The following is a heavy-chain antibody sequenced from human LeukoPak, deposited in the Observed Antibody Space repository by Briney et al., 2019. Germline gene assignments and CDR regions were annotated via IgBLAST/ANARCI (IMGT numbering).Heavy chain of an antibody. CDR1: GYTLTELS. V-gene: IGHV1-24*01. CDR2: FDPEDGET. CDR3: ATPRLYSGSYFAFDI. D-gene: IGHD1-26*01. J-gene: IGHJ3*02. Sequence: ASVKVSCKVSGYTLTELSMHWVRQAPGKGLEWMGGFDPEDGETIYAQKFRGRVTMTEDTSTDTAYMELSSLRSEDTAVYYCATPRLYSGSYFAFDIWGQGTMVTVSS.